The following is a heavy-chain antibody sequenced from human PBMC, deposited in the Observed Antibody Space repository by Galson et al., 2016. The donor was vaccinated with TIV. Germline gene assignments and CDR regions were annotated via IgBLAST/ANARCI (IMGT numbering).Heavy chain of an antibody. Sequence: ETLSLTCAVSGYSIKSGYFWGWIRQPPGKGLQWIGSIYESGTTYSNPSLKSRLTMSVDSSKNQFSLILNSVTAADTAVYYCARDCTSTTCHIYYYGMDVWGQGTTVTVSS. CDR3: ARDCTSTTCHIYYYGMDV. CDR1: GYSIKSGYF. D-gene: IGHD2-2*02. CDR2: IYESGTT. J-gene: IGHJ6*02. V-gene: IGHV4-38-2*02.